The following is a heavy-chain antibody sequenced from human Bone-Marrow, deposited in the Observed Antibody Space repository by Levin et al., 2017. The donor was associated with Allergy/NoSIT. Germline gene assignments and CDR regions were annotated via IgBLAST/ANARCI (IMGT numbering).Heavy chain of an antibody. Sequence: PGGSLRLSCVASGFTFTSHAMNWVRQAPGKGLEWVSGVSGSGDNTHYADSMKGRFTVSRDNSKNTLYLEMNNLRVEDTAVYYCAKDRSSGWPQFAFDMWGPGTMVTVSS. V-gene: IGHV3-23*01. CDR1: GFTFTSHA. D-gene: IGHD6-19*01. CDR2: VSGSGDNT. J-gene: IGHJ3*02. CDR3: AKDRSSGWPQFAFDM.